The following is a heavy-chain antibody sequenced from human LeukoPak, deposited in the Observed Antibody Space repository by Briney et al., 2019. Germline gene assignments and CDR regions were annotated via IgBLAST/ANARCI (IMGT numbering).Heavy chain of an antibody. V-gene: IGHV4-34*01. CDR2: INHSGST. Sequence: IPSETLSLTCRVYGGSFSGYYWSWIRQSPGRRLEWLGEINHSGSTNYHPSLRSRLTISVDKSNNKFSLNMTSVTAADTAVYFCARRTPGLYFGAFYYYMDVWGKGATVIISS. J-gene: IGHJ6*03. CDR3: ARRTPGLYFGAFYYYMDV. CDR1: GGSFSGYY. D-gene: IGHD3-16*02.